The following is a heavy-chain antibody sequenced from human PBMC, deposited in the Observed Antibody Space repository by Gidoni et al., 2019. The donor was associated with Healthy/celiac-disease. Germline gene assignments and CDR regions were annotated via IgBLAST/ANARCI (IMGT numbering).Heavy chain of an antibody. Sequence: QVQLVESGGGVVQPGRSLRLSCAASGFTFSSYGMHWVRQAPGTGLEWVAVISYDGSNKYYAYSVKGRFTISRDNSKNTLYLQMNSLRAEDTAVYYCAKDLVVVPAASYYYYGMDVWGQGTTVTVSS. J-gene: IGHJ6*02. CDR3: AKDLVVVPAASYYYYGMDV. CDR2: ISYDGSNK. CDR1: GFTFSSYG. V-gene: IGHV3-30*18. D-gene: IGHD2-2*01.